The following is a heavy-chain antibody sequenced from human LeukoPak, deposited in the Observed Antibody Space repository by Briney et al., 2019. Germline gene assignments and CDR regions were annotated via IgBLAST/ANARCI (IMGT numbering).Heavy chain of an antibody. D-gene: IGHD5-18*01. CDR2: IKQDGSEK. CDR1: AFTFSRYW. CDR3: ARDTGGGYSCYDC. V-gene: IGHV3-7*01. Sequence: GGSLRLSCAASAFTFSRYWMTWIRQAPGKGLEWVANIKQDGSEKYYVDSVKGRFTISRDNAKNSLYLQMNSLRAEDTAVYYCARDTGGGYSCYDCWGQGTLVTVSS. J-gene: IGHJ4*02.